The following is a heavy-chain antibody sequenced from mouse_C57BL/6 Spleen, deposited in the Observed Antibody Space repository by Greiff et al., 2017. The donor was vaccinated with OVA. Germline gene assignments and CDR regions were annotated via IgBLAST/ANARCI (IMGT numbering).Heavy chain of an antibody. D-gene: IGHD2-3*01. CDR2: IDPSDSYT. Sequence: QVQLQQPGAELVKPGASVKLSCKASGYTFTSYWMQWVKQRPGQGLEWIGEIDPSDSYTNYNQKFKGKATLTVDTSSSTAYMQLSSLTSEDSAVYYCARPHPDGYYDGYWGQGTTLTVSS. J-gene: IGHJ2*01. CDR3: ARPHPDGYYDGY. V-gene: IGHV1-50*01. CDR1: GYTFTSYW.